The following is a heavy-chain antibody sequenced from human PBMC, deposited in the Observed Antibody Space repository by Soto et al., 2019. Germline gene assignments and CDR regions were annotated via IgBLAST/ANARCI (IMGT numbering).Heavy chain of an antibody. D-gene: IGHD1-1*01. CDR1: GGPFSSYG. V-gene: IGHV1-69*01. J-gene: IGHJ4*02. Sequence: QVLLMQSGAEVKKPGSSVKVSCTSSGGPFSSYGNSWVRQVPGQGLEWLGGIIPLFGTPSYARKFQDRLTISADESTTTAYMELSSLTSEDTAMYFCARDGTIQMANFDFWGQGTLVTVSS. CDR2: IIPLFGTP. CDR3: ARDGTIQMANFDF.